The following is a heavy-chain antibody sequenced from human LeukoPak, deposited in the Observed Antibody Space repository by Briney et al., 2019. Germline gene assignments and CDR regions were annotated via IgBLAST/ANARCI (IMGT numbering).Heavy chain of an antibody. V-gene: IGHV1-2*06. Sequence: ASVKVSCKASGFTLTAYYIHWVRQTPGQGLEWMGRINPNSGGTDYAQKLQGRVTMTRDTSISTAYMELSRLKSDDPAVYYCARASSGWYYFDYWGQGTLVTASS. D-gene: IGHD6-13*01. CDR2: INPNSGGT. J-gene: IGHJ4*02. CDR1: GFTLTAYY. CDR3: ARASSGWYYFDY.